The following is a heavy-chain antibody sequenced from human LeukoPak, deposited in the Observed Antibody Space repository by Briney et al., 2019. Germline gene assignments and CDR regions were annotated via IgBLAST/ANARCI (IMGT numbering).Heavy chain of an antibody. CDR2: VIPVFDKA. CDR1: GGTFSTYA. CDR3: ARLGHCRETNCYSDFYYMDV. J-gene: IGHJ6*03. Sequence: SVKVSCKASGGTFSTYAISWVRQAPGQGLEWMGGVIPVFDKANYAQKFQDRVTITADDSTTTASMDLSSLTSEDTAIYYCARLGHCRETNCYSDFYYMDVWGKGTTVIVSS. D-gene: IGHD2-2*02. V-gene: IGHV1-69*13.